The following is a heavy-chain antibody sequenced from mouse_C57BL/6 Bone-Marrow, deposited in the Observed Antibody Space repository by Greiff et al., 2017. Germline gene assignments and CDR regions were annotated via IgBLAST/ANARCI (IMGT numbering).Heavy chain of an antibody. CDR1: GYEFSSSW. D-gene: IGHD2-5*01. J-gene: IGHJ2*01. CDR3: ARKDYYSNYGFGY. CDR2: IYPGDGDT. Sequence: QVQLQQSGPELVKPGASVKISCKASGYEFSSSWMNWVKQRPGKGLEWIGRIYPGDGDTNYNGKFKGKATLTVDTSSSTAYMQLSSLTSEDSAVYSGARKDYYSNYGFGYWGKGTTLTGSS. V-gene: IGHV1-82*01.